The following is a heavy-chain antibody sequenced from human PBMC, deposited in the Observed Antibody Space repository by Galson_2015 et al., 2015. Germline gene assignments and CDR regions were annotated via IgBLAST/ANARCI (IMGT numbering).Heavy chain of an antibody. V-gene: IGHV4-4*02. CDR3: ARAHYCSSTSCYWSRAFDI. J-gene: IGHJ3*02. D-gene: IGHD2-2*01. CDR2: IYHSGST. CDR1: GGTFSSYAI. Sequence: SCKASGGTFSSYAISWVRQPPGKGLEWIGEIYHSGSTNYNPSLKSRVTISVDKSKNQFSLKLSSVTAADTAVYYCARAHYCSSTSCYWSRAFDIWGQGTMVTVSS.